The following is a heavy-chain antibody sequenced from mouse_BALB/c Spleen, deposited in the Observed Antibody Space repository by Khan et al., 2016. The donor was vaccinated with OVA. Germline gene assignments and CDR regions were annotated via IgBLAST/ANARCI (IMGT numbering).Heavy chain of an antibody. CDR1: GFSLTSYG. CDR2: IWGDGST. D-gene: IGHD1-1*01. V-gene: IGHV2-3*01. J-gene: IGHJ3*01. Sequence: QVELVESGPGLVAPSQSLSITCTVSGFSLTSYGVGWVRQPPGKGLEWLGVIWGDGSTNYHSALISRLNINKDNSKSQVFLKLNSLQTDDTAMYYCTIYYYGSTCFAYWGQGTRVTVSA. CDR3: TIYYYGSTCFAY.